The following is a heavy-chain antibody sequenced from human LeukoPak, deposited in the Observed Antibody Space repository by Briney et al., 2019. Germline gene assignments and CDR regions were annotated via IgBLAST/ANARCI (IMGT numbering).Heavy chain of an antibody. Sequence: GESLKISCKGSGYSFTSYWIGWVRQMPGKGLEWMGIIYPGDSDTRYSPSFQGQVTISADKSISTAYLQWSSLKASDTAMYYCARRPITMIVGGENAFDIWGQGTMVTVSS. CDR3: ARRPITMIVGGENAFDI. V-gene: IGHV5-51*01. CDR1: GYSFTSYW. CDR2: IYPGDSDT. D-gene: IGHD3-22*01. J-gene: IGHJ3*02.